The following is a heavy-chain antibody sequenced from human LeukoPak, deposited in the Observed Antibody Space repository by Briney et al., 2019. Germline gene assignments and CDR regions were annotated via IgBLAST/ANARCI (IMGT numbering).Heavy chain of an antibody. CDR2: IYSGGST. V-gene: IGHV3-53*01. Sequence: GASVKVSCKASGFTFTDYYMHWVRQAPGKGLEWVSVIYSGGSTYYADSVKGRFTISRDNSKNTLYLQMNSLRAEDTAVYYCARDYYGSGSYLDYWGQGTLVTVSS. CDR1: GFTFTDYY. D-gene: IGHD3-10*01. J-gene: IGHJ4*02. CDR3: ARDYYGSGSYLDY.